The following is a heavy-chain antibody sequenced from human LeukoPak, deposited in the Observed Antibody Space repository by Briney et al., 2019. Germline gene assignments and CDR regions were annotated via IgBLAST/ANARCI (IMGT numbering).Heavy chain of an antibody. CDR3: ARDVRTINVLTGYYRPYYFDY. D-gene: IGHD3-9*01. J-gene: IGHJ4*02. V-gene: IGHV4-61*01. CDR2: IYHTGST. CDR1: GGSVSSGSYY. Sequence: PSETLSLTCTVSGGSVSSGSYYWSWIRQPPGKGLEWIGHIYHTGSTNYNPSLKSRVTISLDTSKNQFSLKLTSVSAADTAVYYCARDVRTINVLTGYYRPYYFDYWGQGTLATVSS.